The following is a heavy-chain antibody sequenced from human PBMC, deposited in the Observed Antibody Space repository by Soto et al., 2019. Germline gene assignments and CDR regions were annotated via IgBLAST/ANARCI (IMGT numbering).Heavy chain of an antibody. CDR3: ARGPEGVVPAAIGVY. CDR2: ISAYNGNT. Sequence: ASVKVSCKASGYTFTSYGISWVRQAPGQGLEWMGWISAYNGNTNYAQKLQGRVTMTTDTSTSTAYMELRSPRSGDTAVYYCARGPEGVVPAAIGVYWGQGTLVTVSS. V-gene: IGHV1-18*01. J-gene: IGHJ4*02. CDR1: GYTFTSYG. D-gene: IGHD2-2*01.